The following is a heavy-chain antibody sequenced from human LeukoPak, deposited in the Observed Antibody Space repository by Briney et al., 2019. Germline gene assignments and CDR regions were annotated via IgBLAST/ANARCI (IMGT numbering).Heavy chain of an antibody. V-gene: IGHV3-9*01. CDR3: AKDTYSSSSGLDY. D-gene: IGHD6-6*01. Sequence: PGRSLRLSCAASGFTFDDYAMHWVRQAPGKGLEWVSGISWNSGSIGYADSVKGRFTISRDNAKNSLYLQMNSLRAEDTALYYCAKDTYSSSSGLDYWGQGTLVTVSS. CDR2: ISWNSGSI. CDR1: GFTFDDYA. J-gene: IGHJ4*02.